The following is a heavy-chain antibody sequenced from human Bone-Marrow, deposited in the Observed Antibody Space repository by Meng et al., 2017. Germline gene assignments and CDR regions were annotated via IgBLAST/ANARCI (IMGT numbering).Heavy chain of an antibody. J-gene: IGHJ4*02. Sequence: QLQLQESGPGLVKPSGTLSLTCTVSGGSISSSFFYWGWVRQPPGKGLEWIGSIYYTGSTYYNPSLKSRVTISIDTSKNQFSLKLSSVTAADTAVYYCARLDDTGIDYWGQGILVTVSS. CDR1: GGSISSSFFY. D-gene: IGHD5-18*01. CDR3: ARLDDTGIDY. V-gene: IGHV4-39*01. CDR2: IYYTGST.